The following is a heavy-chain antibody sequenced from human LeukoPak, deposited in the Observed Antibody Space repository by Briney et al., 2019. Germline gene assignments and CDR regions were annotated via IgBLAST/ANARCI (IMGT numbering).Heavy chain of an antibody. Sequence: GGSLRLSCAASGFTFSSYWMHWVRQAPGKGLVCVSRINSDGRSTSYADSAKGRFTISRDNAKNTLYLQMNSLRAEDTAVYYCVRDVWGDRDSYFGCWGQGTLVTVSS. J-gene: IGHJ4*02. D-gene: IGHD2-21*01. CDR1: GFTFSSYW. CDR3: VRDVWGDRDSYFGC. CDR2: INSDGRST. V-gene: IGHV3-74*01.